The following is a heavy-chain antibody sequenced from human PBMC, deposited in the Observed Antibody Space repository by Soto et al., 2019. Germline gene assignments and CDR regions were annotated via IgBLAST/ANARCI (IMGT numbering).Heavy chain of an antibody. CDR2: INPNSGGT. D-gene: IGHD1-7*01. V-gene: IGHV1-2*04. CDR3: ARLYNWNFGGAFDI. CDR1: EYTFTAYH. J-gene: IGHJ3*02. Sequence: ASVEVACKATEYTFTAYHIHWVRQAPGQGLEWMGWINPNSGGTNYAQKFQGWVTMTRDTSISTAYMELSRLTSDDTAVYYCARLYNWNFGGAFDIWGQGTMVTVS.